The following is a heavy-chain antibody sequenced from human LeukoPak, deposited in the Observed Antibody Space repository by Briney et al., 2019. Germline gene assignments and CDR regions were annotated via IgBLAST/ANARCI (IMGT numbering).Heavy chain of an antibody. J-gene: IGHJ6*03. CDR3: ARGHNYYYYYYMDV. V-gene: IGHV1-8*01. CDR2: MNPNSGNT. CDR1: GYTFTSYD. Sequence: GASVKVSCKASGYTFTSYDINWVRQATGQGLEWMGWMNPNSGNTGYAQKFQGRVTMTRNTSISTAYMELSSLRSEDTAVYYCARGHNYYYYYYMDVWGRGTTVTISS.